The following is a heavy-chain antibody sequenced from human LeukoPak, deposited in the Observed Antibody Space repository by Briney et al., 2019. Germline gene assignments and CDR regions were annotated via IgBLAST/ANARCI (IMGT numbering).Heavy chain of an antibody. D-gene: IGHD3-10*01. CDR2: ISYDGSNK. J-gene: IGHJ4*02. CDR3: ARGLLWFGEAIDY. CDR1: GFTFSSYA. V-gene: IGHV3-30-3*01. Sequence: GRSLRLSCAASGFTFSSYAMHWVRQAPGKGLEWVAVISYDGSNKYYADSVKGRFTISRDNSKNTLYLQMNSLGAEDTAVYYCARGLLWFGEAIDYWGQGTLVTVSS.